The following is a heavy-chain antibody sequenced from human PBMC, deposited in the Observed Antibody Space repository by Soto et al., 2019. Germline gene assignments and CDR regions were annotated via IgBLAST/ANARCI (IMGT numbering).Heavy chain of an antibody. Sequence: SETLSLTCTVSGGSIISYYWSWIRQPPGKGLEWIGYIYYSGSTNYNPSLKSRVTISVDTSKNQFSLKLSSVTAADTAVYYCAREMYSSSGLDYWGQGTLVTVSS. CDR1: GGSIISYY. J-gene: IGHJ4*02. V-gene: IGHV4-59*01. CDR3: AREMYSSSGLDY. D-gene: IGHD6-13*01. CDR2: IYYSGST.